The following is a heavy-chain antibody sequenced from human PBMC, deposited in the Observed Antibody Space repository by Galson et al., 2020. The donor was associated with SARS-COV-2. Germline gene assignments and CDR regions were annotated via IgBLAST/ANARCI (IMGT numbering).Heavy chain of an antibody. J-gene: IGHJ6*02. CDR2: ISTSKGNT. CDR1: GYTFSNYG. D-gene: IGHD2-8*01. Sequence: ASVKVSCKASGYTFSNYGITWVRPAPGQGLEWMGWISTSKGNTDYAQKFQGRVTMTTETSTSTTYMELRSLRSDDTAVYFCARIHLANIVLMTHASGGMDVWGQGTTITVSS. V-gene: IGHV1-18*01. CDR3: ARIHLANIVLMTHASGGMDV.